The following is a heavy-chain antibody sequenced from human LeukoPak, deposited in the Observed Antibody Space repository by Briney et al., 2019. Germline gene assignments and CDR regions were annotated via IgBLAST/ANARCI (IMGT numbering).Heavy chain of an antibody. CDR2: ISGSGRST. D-gene: IGHD5-12*01. CDR3: AKVATMGDYYGMDV. J-gene: IGHJ6*02. Sequence: GGSLRLSCAGSGFTFNTSAMSWVRQAPGKGLEWVSAISGSGRSTYYTDSVRGRFTISRDNSKNTLYLQMNSLRAEDTAVYYCAKVATMGDYYGMDVWGQGTTVTVSS. CDR1: GFTFNTSA. V-gene: IGHV3-23*01.